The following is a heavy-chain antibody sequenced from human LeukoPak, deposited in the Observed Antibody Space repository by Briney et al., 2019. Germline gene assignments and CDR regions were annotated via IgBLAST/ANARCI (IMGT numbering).Heavy chain of an antibody. CDR2: INQSGST. CDR3: ARGPASGSNFAWFDP. Sequence: PSETLSLTCAVYGGSLSHYYWSWIRQPPGKGLEWIGEINQSGSTNYNPSLKSRVTISVDMSKNQFSLELTSVTAADTAVYYCARGPASGSNFAWFDPWGQGTLVTVSS. D-gene: IGHD3-10*01. V-gene: IGHV4-34*01. J-gene: IGHJ5*02. CDR1: GGSLSHYY.